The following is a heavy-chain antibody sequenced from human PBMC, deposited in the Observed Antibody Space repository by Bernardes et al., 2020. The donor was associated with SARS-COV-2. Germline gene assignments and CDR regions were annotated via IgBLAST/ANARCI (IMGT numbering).Heavy chain of an antibody. CDR2: ISTSSSYT. Sequence: GSLRLSCAASGFTFSDYYMSWIRQAPGKGLEWLSYISTSSSYTSYADSVKGRFTISRSNARKSLYLQMNSLRAEDTAIYYCARALERFCSSSSCSGGEDYWGQGTLVTVSS. CDR3: ARALERFCSSSSCSGGEDY. D-gene: IGHD2-2*01. CDR1: GFTFSDYY. V-gene: IGHV3-11*06. J-gene: IGHJ4*02.